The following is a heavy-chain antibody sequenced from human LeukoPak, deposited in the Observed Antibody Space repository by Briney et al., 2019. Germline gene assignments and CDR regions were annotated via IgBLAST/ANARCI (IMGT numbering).Heavy chain of an antibody. D-gene: IGHD1-26*01. V-gene: IGHV3-21*01. CDR1: GFTFSTYN. J-gene: IGHJ6*03. CDR2: ITSSSSYI. Sequence: PGGSLRLSCAASGFTFSTYNMNWVRQAPGKGLEWVSSITSSSSYIYYADSVKGRFTISRDNAKNSLYLQMNSLRAEDTAVYYCARVDSGSSKDQDKTYYYYYYMDVWGKGTTVTVSS. CDR3: ARVDSGSSKDQDKTYYYYYYMDV.